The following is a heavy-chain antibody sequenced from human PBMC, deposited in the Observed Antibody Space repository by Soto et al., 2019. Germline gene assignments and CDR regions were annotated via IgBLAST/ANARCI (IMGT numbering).Heavy chain of an antibody. J-gene: IGHJ4*02. D-gene: IGHD3-16*02. V-gene: IGHV1-2*02. CDR2: INPNSGGT. CDR3: ARCMITFGGVIVFDY. Sequence: ASVKVSFKASGYTFTGYYMHWVRQAPGQGLEWMGWINPNSGGTNYAQKFQGRVTMTRDTSISTAYMELSRLRSDDTAVYYCARCMITFGGVIVFDYWGQGTLVTVSS. CDR1: GYTFTGYY.